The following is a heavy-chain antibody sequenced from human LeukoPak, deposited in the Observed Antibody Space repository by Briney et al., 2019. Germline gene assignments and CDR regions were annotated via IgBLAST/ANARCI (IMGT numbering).Heavy chain of an antibody. CDR3: ERDYGDYYYYYGMDV. J-gene: IGHJ6*02. D-gene: IGHD4-17*01. V-gene: IGHV1-69*04. CDR2: IIPILGIA. Sequence: SVKVSCKASGGTFSGYAISWVRQAPGQGLEWMGRIIPILGIANYAQKFQGRVTITADKSTSTAYMELSSLRSEDTAVYYCERDYGDYYYYYGMDVWGQGTTVTVSS. CDR1: GGTFSGYA.